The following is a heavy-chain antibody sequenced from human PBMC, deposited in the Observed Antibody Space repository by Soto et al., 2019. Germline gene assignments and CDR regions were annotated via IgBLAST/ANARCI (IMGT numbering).Heavy chain of an antibody. CDR2: IIPMFGTA. J-gene: IGHJ6*02. V-gene: IGHV1-69*06. D-gene: IGHD2-2*01. Sequence: QVQLVQSGAEVKKPGSSVKVSCKASGGTFSSYAISWVRQAPGQGLEWMGGIIPMFGTANYAQQFQGRVTITADKSTTTAYMELSSVRSEDTAVYYCASAPIVVVPGALDYSYDMDVWSQGTTVTVSS. CDR1: GGTFSSYA. CDR3: ASAPIVVVPGALDYSYDMDV.